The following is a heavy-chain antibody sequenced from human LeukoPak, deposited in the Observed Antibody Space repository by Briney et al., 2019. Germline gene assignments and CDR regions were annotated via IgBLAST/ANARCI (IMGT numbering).Heavy chain of an antibody. CDR2: IIPIFGTA. J-gene: IGHJ5*02. CDR1: GGTFSSYA. Sequence: SVKVSCKASGGTFSSYAISWVRQAPGQGLEWMGGIIPIFGTANYAQKFQGRVTITADESTSTAYMELSSLRSEDTAVYYCARGGLWQPYCGGDCPPHNWFDPWGQGTLVTVSS. D-gene: IGHD2-21*01. CDR3: ARGGLWQPYCGGDCPPHNWFDP. V-gene: IGHV1-69*13.